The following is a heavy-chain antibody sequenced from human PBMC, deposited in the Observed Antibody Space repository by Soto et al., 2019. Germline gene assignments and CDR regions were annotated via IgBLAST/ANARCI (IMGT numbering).Heavy chain of an antibody. CDR3: AKEVIAARPYYFDF. V-gene: IGHV3-23*01. D-gene: IGHD6-6*01. CDR2: ISASGAYT. J-gene: IGHJ4*02. Sequence: PGGSLRLSCAASGFTFSSYAVSWARQTPGKGLEWGSTISASGAYTYYADSVKGRFTISRDNSKNTLYLQMRSLRAGDTATYYCAKEVIAARPYYFDFWGQGTLVTVSS. CDR1: GFTFSSYA.